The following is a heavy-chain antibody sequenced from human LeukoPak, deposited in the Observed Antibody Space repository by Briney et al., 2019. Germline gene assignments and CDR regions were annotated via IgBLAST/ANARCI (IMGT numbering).Heavy chain of an antibody. CDR3: ARQPMTTAALYYFDY. J-gene: IGHJ4*02. CDR1: GGSISSRSYY. V-gene: IGHV4-39*01. Sequence: SETLSLTCTVSGGSISSRSYYWGWIRQPPGKGLEWIGSIYYSGSTYYNPPLKSRVTISVDTSKNQFSLKLSSVTAADTAVYYCARQPMTTAALYYFDYWGQGTLVTVSS. CDR2: IYYSGST. D-gene: IGHD1-1*01.